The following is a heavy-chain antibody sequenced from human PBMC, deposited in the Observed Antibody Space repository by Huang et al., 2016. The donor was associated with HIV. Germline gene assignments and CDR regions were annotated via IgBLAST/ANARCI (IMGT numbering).Heavy chain of an antibody. V-gene: IGHV1-18*04. J-gene: IGHJ4*02. Sequence: QVQLVQSGGEVKKPGASVKVSCKASDYTFTSYGISWVRQAPGQGLEWMEWISTNNGDTNYAQKFQGRVTMTTDTSTSTAYMELRSLRSDDTAVYYCGGSSGYWSFDYWGQGTPGHRLL. CDR2: ISTNNGDT. CDR1: DYTFTSYG. D-gene: IGHD3-22*01. CDR3: GGSSGYWSFDY.